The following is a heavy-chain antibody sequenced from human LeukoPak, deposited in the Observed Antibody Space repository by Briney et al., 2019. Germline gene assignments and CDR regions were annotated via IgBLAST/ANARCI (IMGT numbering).Heavy chain of an antibody. CDR2: INSDGSST. CDR1: GFTFSRYW. CDR3: ARDKDYYYMDV. Sequence: PGGSLRLSCAASGFTFSRYWMSWVRQAPGKGLVWVSRINSDGSSTSYADSVKGRFTISRDNAKNTLYLQMNSLRAEDTAVYYCARDKDYYYMDVWGKGTTVTVSS. J-gene: IGHJ6*03. V-gene: IGHV3-74*01.